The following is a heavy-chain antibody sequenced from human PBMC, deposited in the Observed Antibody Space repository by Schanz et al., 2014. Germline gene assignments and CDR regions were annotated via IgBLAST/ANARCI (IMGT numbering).Heavy chain of an antibody. CDR3: ARDGDRFYHNYYMDV. Sequence: EVQLLESGGGLVQPGGSLRLSCAASGFTFTTHSMTWVRQAPGKGLEWVSSISSSSSYIYYADSVKGRFTISRDNAKNTLYLQMNSLRAEDTAVYYCARDGDRFYHNYYMDVWGKGTTVTVSS. V-gene: IGHV3-21*01. CDR1: GFTFTTHS. J-gene: IGHJ6*03. CDR2: ISSSSSYI. D-gene: IGHD4-17*01.